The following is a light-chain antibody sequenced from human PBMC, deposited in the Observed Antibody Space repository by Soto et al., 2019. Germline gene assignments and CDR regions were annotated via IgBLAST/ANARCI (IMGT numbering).Light chain of an antibody. V-gene: IGKV3-11*01. CDR3: QQRSNWPPWT. J-gene: IGKJ1*01. Sequence: EIVLTQSTATLSFSPGERATLSCRASQSVSSYLAWYQQKPGQAPRLLIYDASNRATGIPARFSGSGSGTDFTLTISSLEPEDFAVYYCQQRSNWPPWTFGQGTKVDIK. CDR1: QSVSSY. CDR2: DAS.